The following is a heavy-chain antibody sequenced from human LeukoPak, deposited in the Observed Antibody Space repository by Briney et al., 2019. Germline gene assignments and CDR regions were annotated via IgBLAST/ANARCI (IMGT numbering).Heavy chain of an antibody. Sequence: SVTVSCTSSVRTFSIYAISWVPQAPGQGLEWMGGTILIFGTANYAQKFQGKATTTPDQSTSTAYIELSSLRSEDTAVYYCARGLARVEILTGYYDYWGQGTLVTVSS. CDR1: VRTFSIYA. D-gene: IGHD3-9*01. CDR3: ARGLARVEILTGYYDY. CDR2: TILIFGTA. V-gene: IGHV1-69*13. J-gene: IGHJ4*02.